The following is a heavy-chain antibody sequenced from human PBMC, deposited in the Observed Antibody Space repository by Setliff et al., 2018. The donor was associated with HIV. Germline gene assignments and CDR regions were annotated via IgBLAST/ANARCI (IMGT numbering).Heavy chain of an antibody. Sequence: SETLSLTCTVSGGSISSHYWSWIWQPPGRGLEWVGYIYYSGSTNYNTSLKSRVTISVDTSKNQFSLKVISVTAADTAVYYCARGTSLGGYYYYYMDVWGKGTTVTVSS. D-gene: IGHD3-16*01. CDR2: IYYSGST. CDR1: GGSISSHY. CDR3: ARGTSLGGYYYYYMDV. V-gene: IGHV4-59*11. J-gene: IGHJ6*03.